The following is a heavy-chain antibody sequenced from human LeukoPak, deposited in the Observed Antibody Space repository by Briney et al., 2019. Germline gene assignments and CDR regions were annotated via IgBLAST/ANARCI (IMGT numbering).Heavy chain of an antibody. V-gene: IGHV3-30*02. J-gene: IGHJ4*02. CDR3: AKDHGSAAAGTDY. CDR2: IWYDGSNK. Sequence: GGSLRLSCAASGFTFSSYGMHWVRQAPGKGLEWVAVIWYDGSNKYYADSVKGRFTISRDNSKNTLYLQMNSLRAEDTAVYYCAKDHGSAAAGTDYWGQGTLVTVSS. CDR1: GFTFSSYG. D-gene: IGHD6-13*01.